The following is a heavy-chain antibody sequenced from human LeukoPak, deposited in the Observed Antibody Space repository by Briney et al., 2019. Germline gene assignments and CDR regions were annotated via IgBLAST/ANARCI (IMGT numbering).Heavy chain of an antibody. CDR3: ARGPSKLWFGESSTPTPSFDY. J-gene: IGHJ4*02. V-gene: IGHV3-30*02. CDR2: IRYDGSNK. Sequence: QPGGSLRLSCAASGFTFSSYGMHWVRQAPGKGLEWVAFIRYDGSNKYYADSVKGRFTISRDNSKNTLYLQMNSLRAEDTAVYYCARGPSKLWFGESSTPTPSFDYWGQGTLVTVSS. D-gene: IGHD3-10*01. CDR1: GFTFSSYG.